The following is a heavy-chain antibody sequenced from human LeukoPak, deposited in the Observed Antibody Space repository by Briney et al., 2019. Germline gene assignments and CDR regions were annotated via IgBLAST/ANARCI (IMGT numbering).Heavy chain of an antibody. V-gene: IGHV5-51*01. D-gene: IGHD6-19*01. Sequence: GESLNISCKGSGYSFTSYWIGWVRQMPGKGLEWLGIINPGDSDPRYSPSFQGQVTISADKSNTTSNLQWSSLKASDTAMYYCARRIGSGWYDYWGQGTLVTVSS. J-gene: IGHJ4*02. CDR2: INPGDSDP. CDR1: GYSFTSYW. CDR3: ARRIGSGWYDY.